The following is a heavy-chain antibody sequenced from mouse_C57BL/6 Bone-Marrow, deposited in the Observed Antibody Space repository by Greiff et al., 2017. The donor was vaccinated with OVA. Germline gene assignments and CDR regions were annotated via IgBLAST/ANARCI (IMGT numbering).Heavy chain of an antibody. V-gene: IGHV2-6-1*01. Sequence: QVQLKESGPGLVAPSQSLSITCTVSGFSLTSYGVHWVRQTPGQGLEWLVVIWRDGSATYNSALKSGLGISNDNSKSQVFLKMNSLHTDDTAMYYCARHDLYFAKDGWGKGTTVTVAS. J-gene: IGHJ4*01. CDR1: GFSLTSYG. CDR2: IWRDGSA. CDR3: ARHDLYFAKDG.